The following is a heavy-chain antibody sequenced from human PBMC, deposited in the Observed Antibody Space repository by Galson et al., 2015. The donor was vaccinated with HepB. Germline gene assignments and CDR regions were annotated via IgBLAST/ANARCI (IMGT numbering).Heavy chain of an antibody. J-gene: IGHJ4*02. V-gene: IGHV3-15*01. D-gene: IGHD3-22*01. CDR1: GFTFSNAW. CDR2: IKSKTHGGTT. Sequence: SLRLSCAASGFTFSNAWMSWVRQAPGKGLEWVGRIKSKTHGGTTDYAAPVKGRFTISRDDSKNTLYLQMNSLKTEDTAVYYCTTDPHYYDSSGYYLFDYWGQGTLVTVSS. CDR3: TTDPHYYDSSGYYLFDY.